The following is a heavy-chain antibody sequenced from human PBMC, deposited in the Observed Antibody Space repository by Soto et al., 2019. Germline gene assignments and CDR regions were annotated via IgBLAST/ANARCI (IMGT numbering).Heavy chain of an antibody. V-gene: IGHV3-30-3*01. Sequence: QVQLVESVGGVVQPGRSLRLSCAASGFTFSSYAMHWVRQAPGKGLEWVAVISYDGSNKYYADSVKGRFTISRDNSKNTLYLQMNSLRAEDTAVYYCARGRRVARSYYFDYWGQGTLVTVSS. CDR1: GFTFSSYA. J-gene: IGHJ4*02. CDR3: ARGRRVARSYYFDY. D-gene: IGHD2-15*01. CDR2: ISYDGSNK.